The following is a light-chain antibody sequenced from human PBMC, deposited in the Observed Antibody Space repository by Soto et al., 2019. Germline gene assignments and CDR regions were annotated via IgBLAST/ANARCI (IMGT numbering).Light chain of an antibody. Sequence: DIQMTQSPSSLSASVGDRITITCQASQDIRNYLNWYQQKPGKPPNLLIYDASNLEAGVPSRFSGGGSGTNFTFTISSLQSEDIATYYCQQYDNLPRYTFGQGTRLEI. CDR1: QDIRNY. V-gene: IGKV1-33*01. CDR3: QQYDNLPRYT. J-gene: IGKJ2*01. CDR2: DAS.